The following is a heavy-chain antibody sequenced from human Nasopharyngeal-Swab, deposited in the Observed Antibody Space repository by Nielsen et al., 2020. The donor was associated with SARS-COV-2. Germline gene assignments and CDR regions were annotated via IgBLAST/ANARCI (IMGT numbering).Heavy chain of an antibody. D-gene: IGHD3-3*01. CDR3: ARGGTSTIFGVVIIGAFDI. Sequence: SETLSLTCTVSGGSISSGGYYWSWIRQHPGKGLEWIGYIYYSGSTYYNPSLKSRVTISVDTSKNQFSLKLSSVTAADTAVYYCARGGTSTIFGVVIIGAFDIWGQGTIVTVSS. V-gene: IGHV4-31*03. CDR1: GGSISSGGYY. J-gene: IGHJ3*02. CDR2: IYYSGST.